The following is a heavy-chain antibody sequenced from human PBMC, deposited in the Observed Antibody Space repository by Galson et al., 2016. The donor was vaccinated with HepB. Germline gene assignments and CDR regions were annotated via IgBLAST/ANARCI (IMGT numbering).Heavy chain of an antibody. D-gene: IGHD1-14*01. V-gene: IGHV4-30-2*06. CDR1: GGSISIGGHS. Sequence: TLSLTCAVSGGSISIGGHSWSWIRQSPEKGLEWIGYIYHTGSSFYKSSLKSRVTISVDTSMNRFSLRMTSVTAADTAVYYCARVPHDHMNSDSFDIWGQGTVVTVSS. CDR2: IYHTGSS. CDR3: ARVPHDHMNSDSFDI. J-gene: IGHJ3*02.